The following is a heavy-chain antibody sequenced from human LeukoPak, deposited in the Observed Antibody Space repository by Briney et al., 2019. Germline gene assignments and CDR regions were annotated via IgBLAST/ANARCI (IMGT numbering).Heavy chain of an antibody. J-gene: IGHJ6*03. V-gene: IGHV1-69*01. CDR2: IIPIFGTA. D-gene: IGHD2-2*01. CDR3: ARDRCSSTSCYVSYHYYYYMDV. CDR1: GGTFSSYA. Sequence: VASVKVSCKASGGTFSSYAISWVRQAPGQGLEWMGGIIPIFGTANYAQKFQGRVTITADESTSTAYMELSSLRSEDTAVYYCARDRCSSTSCYVSYHYYYYMDVWGKGTTVTVSS.